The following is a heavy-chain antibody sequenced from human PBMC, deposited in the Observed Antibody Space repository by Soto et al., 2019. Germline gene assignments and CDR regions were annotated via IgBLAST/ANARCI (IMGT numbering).Heavy chain of an antibody. V-gene: IGHV3-23*01. D-gene: IGHD6-13*01. CDR3: ARIERGSSCTDY. J-gene: IGHJ4*02. Sequence: EVQLLESGGGLVQPGGSLRLSCAASGFTFSNYGMIWVRQAPGKGLEGVSAITGSGGDKFYADSVKGRFTFSRDNSKNTLYLHMNSLRVEDTAVYYCARIERGSSCTDYWGQGSLVTVSS. CDR1: GFTFSNYG. CDR2: ITGSGGDK.